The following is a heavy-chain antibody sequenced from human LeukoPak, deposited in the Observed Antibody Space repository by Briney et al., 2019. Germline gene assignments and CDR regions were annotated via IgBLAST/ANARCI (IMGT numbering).Heavy chain of an antibody. V-gene: IGHV3-66*01. CDR3: ARDRGSYYGFDI. CDR1: GFTVSSNY. CDR2: IYSGGST. Sequence: GGSLRLSCAASGFTVSSNYMSWVRQAPGKGLEWVSVIYSGGSTYYADSVKGRFTISRDNSKNTLYLQMNSLRAEDTAVYYCARDRGSYYGFDIWGQGTMVTVSS. D-gene: IGHD1-26*01. J-gene: IGHJ3*02.